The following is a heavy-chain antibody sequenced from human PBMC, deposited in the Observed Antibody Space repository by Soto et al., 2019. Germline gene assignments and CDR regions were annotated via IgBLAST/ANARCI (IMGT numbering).Heavy chain of an antibody. V-gene: IGHV1-18*01. Sequence: ASVKVSCKASGYTFTSYAMHWVRQAPGQGLEWMGWINTYNGNTKYAQKVQGRLTMTTDTSTSTANMELTSLRSDDTALYYCARTTVTASYYYMDVWGKGSTVTVSS. CDR2: INTYNGNT. J-gene: IGHJ6*03. CDR1: GYTFTSYA. D-gene: IGHD4-17*01. CDR3: ARTTVTASYYYMDV.